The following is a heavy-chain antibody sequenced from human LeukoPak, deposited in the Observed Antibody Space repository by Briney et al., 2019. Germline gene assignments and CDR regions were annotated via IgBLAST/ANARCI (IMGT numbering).Heavy chain of an antibody. V-gene: IGHV4-31*03. J-gene: IGHJ4*02. CDR2: IYYSGST. D-gene: IGHD3-9*01. CDR1: GGSISSGGYY. Sequence: SETLSLTCTVSGGSISSGGYYWSWIRQHPGKGLEWIGYIYYSGSTYYNPSLKSRVTISVDTSKNQFSLKLSSVTAADTAVCYCARGYYDILTGYYNVWDYWGQGTLVTVSS. CDR3: ARGYYDILTGYYNVWDY.